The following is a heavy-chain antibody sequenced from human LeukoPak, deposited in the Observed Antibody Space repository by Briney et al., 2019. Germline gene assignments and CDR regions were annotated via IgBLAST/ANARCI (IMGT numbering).Heavy chain of an antibody. CDR1: GGSFSGYY. CDR2: INHSGST. CDR3: ARGPYDYVWGSYRPVDY. V-gene: IGHV4-34*01. J-gene: IGHJ4*02. Sequence: PSETLSLTCAVYGGSFSGYYWSWIRQPPGKGLEWIGEINHSGSTNYNPSLKSRVTISVDTSKNQFSLKLSSVTAADTAVYYCARGPYDYVWGSYRPVDYWGQGTPVTVSS. D-gene: IGHD3-16*02.